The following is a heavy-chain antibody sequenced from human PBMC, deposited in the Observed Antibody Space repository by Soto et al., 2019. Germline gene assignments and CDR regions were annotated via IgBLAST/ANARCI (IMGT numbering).Heavy chain of an antibody. CDR2: MFSGGNT. V-gene: IGHV3-66*01. Sequence: DVQLVESGGGLVQPGGSLRLSCAASGITVSSTYMSWVRQAQGKGLEWVSVMFSGGNTYYADSVKGRFTFSRDNSKNTLYLQMNNLRAEDTSLYYCATDEGRYWGQGTLVTVSS. CDR3: ATDEGRY. CDR1: GITVSSTY. J-gene: IGHJ4*02.